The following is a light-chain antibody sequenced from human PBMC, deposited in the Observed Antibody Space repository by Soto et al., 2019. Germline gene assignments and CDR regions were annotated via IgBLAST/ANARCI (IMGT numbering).Light chain of an antibody. Sequence: IQLTQSPSSLSASVGDRVTITCRASQGISSYLAWYQQKPGKAPKLLTYAASTLQSGVPSRFSGSGSGTDFTLTISSLQPEDFATYYCQQLNSYPQFGQGTKVDIK. CDR1: QGISSY. J-gene: IGKJ1*01. CDR2: AAS. V-gene: IGKV1-9*01. CDR3: QQLNSYPQ.